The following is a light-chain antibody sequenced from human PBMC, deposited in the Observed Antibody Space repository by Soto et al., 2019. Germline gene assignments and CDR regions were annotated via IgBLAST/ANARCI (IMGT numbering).Light chain of an antibody. J-gene: IGLJ1*01. CDR3: CSYAGSFFV. CDR2: DVS. V-gene: IGLV2-11*01. CDR1: SSDVGAYNY. Sequence: QSALTQPRSVSGSPGQSVTISCTGSSSDVGAYNYVSWYQLHPGKAPKLMIYDVSKRPSGVPDRFSGSKSGNAASLTISGLQAEDEDDYSCCSYAGSFFVFGTGTKVTVL.